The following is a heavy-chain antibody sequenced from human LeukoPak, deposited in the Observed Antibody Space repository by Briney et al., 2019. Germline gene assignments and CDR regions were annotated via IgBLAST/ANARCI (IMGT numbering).Heavy chain of an antibody. CDR1: GYTLIELS. CDR2: FDPEHGET. J-gene: IGHJ5*02. Sequence: GASVKVSCKVSGYTLIELSMHWVRQAPGKGLGWMGGFDPEHGETICAQKFQGRVTITEYTSTDTACLELSSLRSQGTAVYYCASSITINPFDPWGQGTLVTVSS. D-gene: IGHD3-3*01. V-gene: IGHV1-24*01. CDR3: ASSITINPFDP.